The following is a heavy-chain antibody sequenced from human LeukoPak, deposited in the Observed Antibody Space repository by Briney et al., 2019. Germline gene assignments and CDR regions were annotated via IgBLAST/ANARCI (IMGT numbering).Heavy chain of an antibody. CDR3: AREVRGSATFIARAYNWFDP. CDR1: GYTFTGYY. CDR2: INTNTGNP. Sequence: ASVKVSCKASGYTFTGYYMHWVRQAPGQGLEWMGWINTNTGNPTYAQGFTGRFVFSLDTSVSTAYLQINNLKAEDTAVYYCAREVRGSATFIARAYNWFDPWGQGTLVTVSS. J-gene: IGHJ5*02. D-gene: IGHD3-10*01. V-gene: IGHV7-4-1*02.